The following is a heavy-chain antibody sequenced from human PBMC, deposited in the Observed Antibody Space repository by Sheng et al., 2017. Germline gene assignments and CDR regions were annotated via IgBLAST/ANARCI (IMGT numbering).Heavy chain of an antibody. J-gene: IGHJ4*01. Sequence: EVQLVESGGGLVQPGRSLRLSCVASGFIFSRNWMSWVRQAPGKGLECVASIKKDGSEKYYADSVKGRFTISRDNAKNSLSLQLNSLRVGDTAVYYCVRGPDYGDYVDFYDFWG. CDR1: GFIFSRNW. CDR2: IKKDGSEK. V-gene: IGHV3-7*01. D-gene: IGHD4-17*01. CDR3: VRGPDYGDYVDFYDF.